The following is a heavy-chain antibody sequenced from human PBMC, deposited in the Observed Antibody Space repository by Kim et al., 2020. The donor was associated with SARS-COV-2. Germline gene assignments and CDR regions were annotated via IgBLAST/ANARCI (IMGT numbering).Heavy chain of an antibody. J-gene: IGHJ5*02. V-gene: IGHV1-58*01. CDR3: AADLWDSSGYSRYGFDP. CDR2: IVVGIGNT. CDR1: GFTFASSA. D-gene: IGHD3-22*01. Sequence: SVKVSCKASGFTFASSAVQWVRQARGQGLEWIGWIVVGIGNTNYAQKFQERVTITRDMSTNTAYMELTSLRSEDTAVYYCAADLWDSSGYSRYGFDPWGQGTLLTVYS.